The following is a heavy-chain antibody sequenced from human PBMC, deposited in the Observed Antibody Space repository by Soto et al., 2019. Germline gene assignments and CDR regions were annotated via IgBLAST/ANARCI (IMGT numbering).Heavy chain of an antibody. V-gene: IGHV5-10-1*01. J-gene: IGHJ5*02. CDR3: ARHSPPGYSSSGYNWFDP. CDR2: IDPSDSYT. CDR1: GYSFTSYW. D-gene: IGHD6-13*01. Sequence: GESLKISCKGSGYSFTSYWISWVRQMPGKGLEWMGRIDPSDSYTNYSPSFQGHVTISADKSISTAYLQWSSLKASDTAMYYCARHSPPGYSSSGYNWFDPWGQGTLVTVSS.